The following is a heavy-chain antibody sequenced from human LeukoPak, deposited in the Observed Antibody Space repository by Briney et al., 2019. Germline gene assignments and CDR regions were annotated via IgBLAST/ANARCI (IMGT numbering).Heavy chain of an antibody. CDR3: ARGVPGTKPLDP. Sequence: PSETLCLTCTVSGGSISGGGFYWSWIRQHPGKGLEWIGYIYYSVSNSYNPSLKSRVTISVDTSKNQFSLKLSSVTAADTAVYYRARGVPGTKPLDPGGQGTLVTVSS. CDR2: IYYSVSN. CDR1: GGSISGGGFY. J-gene: IGHJ5*02. V-gene: IGHV4-31*02. D-gene: IGHD1-7*01.